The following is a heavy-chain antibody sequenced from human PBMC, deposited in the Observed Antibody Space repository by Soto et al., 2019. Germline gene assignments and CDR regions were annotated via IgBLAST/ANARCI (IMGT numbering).Heavy chain of an antibody. CDR2: IYYSGST. Sequence: KPSETLSLTCAVSGGSIRDSDYYWDWIRQPPGKGLEWIGSIYYSGSTYYNPSLKSRVTISVDTSKNQFSLKLSSVTAADTAVYYCARHSKKVPAALRHYWNYYYYGMDVWGQGTTVTVSS. CDR3: ARHSKKVPAALRHYWNYYYYGMDV. D-gene: IGHD2-2*01. J-gene: IGHJ6*02. CDR1: GGSIRDSDYY. V-gene: IGHV4-39*01.